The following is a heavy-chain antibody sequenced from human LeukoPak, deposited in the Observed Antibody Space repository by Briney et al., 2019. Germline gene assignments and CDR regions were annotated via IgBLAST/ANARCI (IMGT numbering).Heavy chain of an antibody. V-gene: IGHV3-30-3*01. J-gene: IGHJ4*02. CDR3: ARDATYDFWSGYCDY. Sequence: PGGSLRLSCAASGFTFSSYAMHWVRQAPGKGLEWVAVISYDGSNKYYADSVKGRFTISRDNSKNTLYLQMNGLRAEDTAVYYCARDATYDFWSGYCDYWGQGTLVTVSS. D-gene: IGHD3-3*01. CDR1: GFTFSSYA. CDR2: ISYDGSNK.